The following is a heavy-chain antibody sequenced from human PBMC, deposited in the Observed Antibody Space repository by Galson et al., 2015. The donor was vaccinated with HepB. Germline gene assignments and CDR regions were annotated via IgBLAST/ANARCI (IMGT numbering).Heavy chain of an antibody. CDR3: ARAGGYYDSSGYYSRTNYYYYGMDV. D-gene: IGHD3-22*01. CDR2: INSDGSST. CDR1: GFTFSSYW. Sequence: SLRLSCAASGFTFSSYWMHWVRQAPGKGLVWVSRINSDGSSTSYADSVKGRFTISRDNAKNTLYLQMNSLRAEDTAVYYCARAGGYYDSSGYYSRTNYYYYGMDVWGQGTTVTVSS. J-gene: IGHJ6*02. V-gene: IGHV3-74*01.